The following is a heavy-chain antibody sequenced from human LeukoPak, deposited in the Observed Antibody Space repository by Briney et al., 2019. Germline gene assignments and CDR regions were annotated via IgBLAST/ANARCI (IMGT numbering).Heavy chain of an antibody. J-gene: IGHJ3*02. D-gene: IGHD3-3*01. CDR1: GGSSSGYY. Sequence: PPETLSLTRAVYGGSSSGYYWSWICQPPGKGLEWIGEINHSRRTTITPSDTSRVPISVVTSKYQLSRKRSSVTAADTVVYYCARRSLYYDFWSGYHIGAFDIWGQGTMVTVSS. CDR3: ARRSLYYDFWSGYHIGAFDI. CDR2: INHSRRT. V-gene: IGHV4-34*01.